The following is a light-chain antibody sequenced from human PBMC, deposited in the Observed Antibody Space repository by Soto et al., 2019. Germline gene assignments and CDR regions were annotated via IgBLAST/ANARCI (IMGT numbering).Light chain of an antibody. CDR3: QQYNKWIT. CDR1: QGVSSN. CDR2: GAS. Sequence: RVMTQSRETMSVSPVDRHTIYCRDSQGVSSNLAWYQQKPGQTPRLLIYGASTRATGVPARFSGSGSGTEFTLTISSLQSEDFAVYYCQQYNKWITFGQGTRLEI. J-gene: IGKJ5*01. V-gene: IGKV3-15*01.